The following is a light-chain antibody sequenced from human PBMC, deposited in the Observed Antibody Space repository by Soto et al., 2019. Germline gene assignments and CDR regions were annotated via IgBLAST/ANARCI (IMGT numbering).Light chain of an antibody. CDR3: QQYGSSPRT. V-gene: IGKV3-20*01. J-gene: IGKJ1*01. CDR2: DAS. Sequence: EIVLTQSPGTLSLSPGDRATLSCRASQSVSSTFLAWYQQKPGQSPRLLIYDASSRATGVPDRFSGSGSGTDFTLTISRLETEDFAVFYCQQYGSSPRTFGQGTKVDI. CDR1: QSVSSTF.